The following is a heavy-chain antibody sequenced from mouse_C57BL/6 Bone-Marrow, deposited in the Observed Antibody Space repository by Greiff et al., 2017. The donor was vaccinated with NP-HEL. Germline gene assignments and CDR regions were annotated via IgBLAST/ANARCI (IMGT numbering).Heavy chain of an antibody. CDR2: ISGGGGNT. Sequence: DVKLVESGGGLVKPGGSLKLSCAASGFTFSSYTMSWVRQTPEKRLEWVATISGGGGNTYYPDSVKGRFTISRDNAKNTLYLQMSSLRSEDTALYYCARAVWYFDVWGTGTTVTVSS. V-gene: IGHV5-9*01. CDR1: GFTFSSYT. J-gene: IGHJ1*03. CDR3: ARAVWYFDV. D-gene: IGHD6-1*01.